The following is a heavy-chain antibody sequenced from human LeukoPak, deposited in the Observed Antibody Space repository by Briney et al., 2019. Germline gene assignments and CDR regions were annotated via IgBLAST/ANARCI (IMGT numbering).Heavy chain of an antibody. CDR1: GGSISSGSYY. D-gene: IGHD1-26*01. V-gene: IGHV4-61*02. J-gene: IGHJ4*02. CDR3: ARGRVGTTIAPHGY. Sequence: SQTLSLTCTVSGGSISSGSYYWSWIRQPAGKGLEWIGRIYTSGSTNYNPSLKSRVTISVDTSKNQFSLKLSSVTAADTAVYYCARGRVGTTIAPHGYWGQGTLVTVSS. CDR2: IYTSGST.